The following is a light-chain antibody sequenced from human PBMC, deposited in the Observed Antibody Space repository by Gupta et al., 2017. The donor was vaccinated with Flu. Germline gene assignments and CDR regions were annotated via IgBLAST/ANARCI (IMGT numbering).Light chain of an antibody. CDR1: QSIITY. CDR2: AAS. V-gene: IGKV1-39*01. CDR3: PQGNSSPNT. Sequence: PSSLSASVGDRVTMTWRASQSIITYVNWYQQKPGNTPTLLIYAASSLHSGVPSRFSGSGSGTDFTLTISSLEPEDFASYYCPQGNSSPNTIGQGTKLEIK. J-gene: IGKJ2*01.